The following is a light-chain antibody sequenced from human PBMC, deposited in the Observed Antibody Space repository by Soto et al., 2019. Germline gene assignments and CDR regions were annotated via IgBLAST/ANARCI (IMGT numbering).Light chain of an antibody. CDR1: QSISSY. V-gene: IGKV1-39*01. CDR2: AAS. CDR3: QQSYRTQYT. Sequence: DIQMTQSPSSLSASVGDRVTITCRESQSISSYLNWYQQKPGKAPKLLIYAASNWQSGVPSRFSGSGSGTDFTLTISSLQPEDFATYYCQQSYRTQYTFGEGTKLEIK. J-gene: IGKJ2*01.